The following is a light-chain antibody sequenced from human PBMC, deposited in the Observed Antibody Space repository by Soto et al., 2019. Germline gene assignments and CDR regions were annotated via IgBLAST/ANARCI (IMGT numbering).Light chain of an antibody. CDR1: TGAVTSGHY. V-gene: IGLV7-46*01. J-gene: IGLJ3*02. CDR2: NTS. CDR3: LLFFGGAQVWM. Sequence: QAVVTQEPSLTVSPGGTVTLTCGSSTGAVTSGHYPYWFQQKPGQAPRTLVYNTSDKHSWAPARFSGSLLGGKAALTLSGAQPEDEAEYYCLLFFGGAQVWMFGGGTKLTVL.